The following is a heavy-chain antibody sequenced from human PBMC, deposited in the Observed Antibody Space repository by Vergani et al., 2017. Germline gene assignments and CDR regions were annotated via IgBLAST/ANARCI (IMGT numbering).Heavy chain of an antibody. CDR3: ARYCSGGSYYCY. CDR2: INPNSGGT. V-gene: IGHV1-2*02. D-gene: IGHD2-15*01. CDR1: GYIFTGYY. Sequence: QVLLVQSGAEVKKPGASVRVSCKASGYIFTGYYMHWVRQAPGQGLEWMGWINPNSGGTNYAQKFQGRVTMTRDTSISTAYMELSRLRSDDTAVYYCARYCSGGSYYCYWGQGTQVTVSS. J-gene: IGHJ4*02.